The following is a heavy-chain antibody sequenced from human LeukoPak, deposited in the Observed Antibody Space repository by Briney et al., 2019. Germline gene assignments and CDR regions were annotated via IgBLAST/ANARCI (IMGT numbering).Heavy chain of an antibody. J-gene: IGHJ4*02. CDR2: IWYDGSRS. Sequence: GKSLRLSCAASGFTFRSYSMHWVRQAPGQALEWVAVIWYDGSRSDYADSVKGRFTISRDNSKNTLFLQMNSLRGEDTAVYYCTRDAADYFDSSASFDYWGQGTLVTVSS. V-gene: IGHV3-30*04. D-gene: IGHD3-22*01. CDR1: GFTFRSYS. CDR3: TRDAADYFDSSASFDY.